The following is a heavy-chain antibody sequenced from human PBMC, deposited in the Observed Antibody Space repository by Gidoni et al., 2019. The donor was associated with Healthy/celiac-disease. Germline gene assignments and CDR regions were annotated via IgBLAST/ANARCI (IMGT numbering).Heavy chain of an antibody. J-gene: IGHJ4*02. Sequence: QVQLVASGGGVVQPGRSLRLSCAASGFTFSTYAMHWVRQAPGKGLVWVAVISYDGSNKYYADSVKGRFTISRDNSKNTLYLQMNSLRAEDTAVYYCARDPYYYDSSGYYRSAPGYFDYWGQGTLVTVSS. V-gene: IGHV3-30-3*01. CDR2: ISYDGSNK. CDR3: ARDPYYYDSSGYYRSAPGYFDY. CDR1: GFTFSTYA. D-gene: IGHD3-22*01.